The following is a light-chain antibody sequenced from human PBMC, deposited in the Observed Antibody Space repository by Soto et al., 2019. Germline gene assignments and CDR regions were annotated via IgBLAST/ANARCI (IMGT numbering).Light chain of an antibody. CDR2: EVS. CDR1: SSDVGAYDY. J-gene: IGLJ1*01. CDR3: SSYGSGNSSV. V-gene: IGLV2-14*01. Sequence: QSALTQPASVSGSPGQSITISCTGTSSDVGAYDYVSWYQQHPGKAPKLMISEVSNRPSGVSNRFSGSKSGNTASLTISGLQAEDEADYYCSSYGSGNSSVFGTGTKVTVL.